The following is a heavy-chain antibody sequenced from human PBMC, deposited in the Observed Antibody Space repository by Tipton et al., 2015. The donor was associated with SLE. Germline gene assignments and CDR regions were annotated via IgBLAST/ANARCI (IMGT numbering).Heavy chain of an antibody. D-gene: IGHD4-17*01. CDR2: IYHSGST. CDR1: GGPISSGGYS. J-gene: IGHJ4*02. V-gene: IGHV4-30-2*01. CDR3: ARRDDYGDRRALDY. Sequence: TLSLTCAVSGGPISSGGYSWSWIRQPPGKGLEWIGYIYHSGSTYYNPSLKSRVTISVDRSKNQFSLKLSSVTAADTAVYYCARRDDYGDRRALDYWGQGTLVTVSS.